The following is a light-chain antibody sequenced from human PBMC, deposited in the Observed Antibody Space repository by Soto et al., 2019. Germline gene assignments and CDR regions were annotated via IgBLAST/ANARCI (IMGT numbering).Light chain of an antibody. V-gene: IGKV3-15*01. Sequence: EIVMTQSPATLSVSPVERATLSCRASQSVSSNLAWHQQKPGQAPRLLIYGASTRATGIPARLSGSGSGTEFTLTISSMQSEDFAVYYCQQYNNWWTFGQGTKVDIK. CDR3: QQYNNWWT. CDR1: QSVSSN. CDR2: GAS. J-gene: IGKJ1*01.